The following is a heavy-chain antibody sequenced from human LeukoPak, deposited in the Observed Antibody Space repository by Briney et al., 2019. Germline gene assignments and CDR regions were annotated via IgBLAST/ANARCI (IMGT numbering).Heavy chain of an antibody. J-gene: IGHJ6*02. V-gene: IGHV3-15*07. CDR1: GFTFTNAW. D-gene: IGHD5-24*01. CDR3: TTDPWHGMDV. Sequence: PGGSLRLSCAASGFTFTNAWMNWVRQAPGKGMEWVGRIKSKTDGGTTDYAAPVKGRFTISRDDSKNTLYLQVNSLKTEDTAVYFCTTDPWHGMDVWGQGTTVTVSS. CDR2: IKSKTDGGTT.